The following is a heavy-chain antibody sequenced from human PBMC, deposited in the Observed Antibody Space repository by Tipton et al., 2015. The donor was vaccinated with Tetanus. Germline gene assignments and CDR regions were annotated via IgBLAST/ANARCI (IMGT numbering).Heavy chain of an antibody. CDR1: GGSLRDGDHY. CDR3: ARGSDIVVVPGVTRADWFDP. V-gene: IGHV4-61*02. D-gene: IGHD2-2*01. CDR2: VDRSGTT. Sequence: TLSLTCTVSGGSLRDGDHYWSWIRQPAGKGLEWIGRVDRSGTTTYNPSLKGRVTMSLDTSKNQFSLKLTSVTAADTAMYYCARGSDIVVVPGVTRADWFDPWGQGTLVTVSS. J-gene: IGHJ5*02.